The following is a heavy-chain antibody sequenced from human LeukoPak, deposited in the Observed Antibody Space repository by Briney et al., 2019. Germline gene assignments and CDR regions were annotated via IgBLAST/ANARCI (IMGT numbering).Heavy chain of an antibody. J-gene: IGHJ4*02. CDR2: IYYSGST. D-gene: IGHD5-12*01. CDR1: GGSISSYY. CDR3: ARVVPSGYSDY. Sequence: SETLSLTCTVYGGSISSYYCRWVRQPPGKELEWIGYIYYSGSTNYNPSLKSRVTISVDTSKNQFSLKLSSVTAADTAVYYCARVVPSGYSDYWGQGTLVTVSS. V-gene: IGHV4-59*01.